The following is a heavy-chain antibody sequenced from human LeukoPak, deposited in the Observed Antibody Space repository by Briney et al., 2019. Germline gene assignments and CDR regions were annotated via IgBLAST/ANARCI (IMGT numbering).Heavy chain of an antibody. J-gene: IGHJ4*02. CDR1: GGSISSSY. V-gene: IGHV4-4*07. CDR2: IYTSGSA. CDR3: ARDQALNWNYDVFDY. Sequence: PSEALSLTCTVSGGSISSSYWSWIRQPAGKGLEWIGRIYTSGSANYNPSLKSRITMSVDTSKNQFSLKLSSVTAADTAVYYCARDQALNWNYDVFDYWGQGTLVTVPS. D-gene: IGHD1-7*01.